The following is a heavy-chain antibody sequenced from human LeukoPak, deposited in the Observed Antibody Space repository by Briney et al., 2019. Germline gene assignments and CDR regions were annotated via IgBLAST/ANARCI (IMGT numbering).Heavy chain of an antibody. D-gene: IGHD1-26*01. V-gene: IGHV4-39*07. CDR3: ARVKGAWTLYYQGPTDY. CDR2: IYYTGTT. J-gene: IGHJ4*02. CDR1: GGSISSTSHY. Sequence: SETLSLTCTVSGGSISSTSHYWGWIRQPPGKGLEWIGSIYYTGTTYYNPSLKSRVTILVDTSKNQFSLKLNSVTAADTAIYYCARVKGAWTLYYQGPTDYWGQGTLVTVTS.